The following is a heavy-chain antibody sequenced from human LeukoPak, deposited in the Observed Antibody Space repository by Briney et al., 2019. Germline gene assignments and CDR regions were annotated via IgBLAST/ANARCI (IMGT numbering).Heavy chain of an antibody. J-gene: IGHJ4*02. V-gene: IGHV3-30*04. CDR1: GSTFSSYA. D-gene: IGHD1-1*01. CDR3: AREWKAQIPVFDY. Sequence: TGGSLRLSCAASGSTFSSYAMHWVRQAPGKGLEWVAVISYDGSNKYYADSVKGRFTISRDNSKNTLYLQMNSLRAEDTAVYYCAREWKAQIPVFDYWGQGTLVTVSS. CDR2: ISYDGSNK.